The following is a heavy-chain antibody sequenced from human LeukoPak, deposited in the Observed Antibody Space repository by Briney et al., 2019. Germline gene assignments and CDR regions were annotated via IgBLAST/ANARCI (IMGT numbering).Heavy chain of an antibody. V-gene: IGHV1-46*01. CDR1: GYTFTSYY. CDR2: INPSCGST. D-gene: IGHD1-26*01. Sequence: GASVKVSCKASGYTFTSYYMHWVRQAPGQGLEWMGIINPSCGSTSYAQKFQGRVTMTRDTSTSTVYMELSSLRSEDTAVYYCARERELLRYDYWGQGTLVTVSS. CDR3: ARERELLRYDY. J-gene: IGHJ4*02.